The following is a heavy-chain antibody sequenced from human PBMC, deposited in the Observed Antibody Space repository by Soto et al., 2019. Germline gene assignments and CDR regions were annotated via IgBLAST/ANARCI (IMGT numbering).Heavy chain of an antibody. V-gene: IGHV1-18*04. J-gene: IGHJ4*02. CDR1: GYTFTSYG. CDR3: ARERRAYYYDSSGYYFGY. Sequence: ASVEVSCKASGYTFTSYGISWVRQAPGQGLEWMGWISAYNGNTNYAQKLQGRVTMTTDTSTSKAYMELRSLRSDDTAVYYCARERRAYYYDSSGYYFGYWGQGTLVIVSS. CDR2: ISAYNGNT. D-gene: IGHD3-22*01.